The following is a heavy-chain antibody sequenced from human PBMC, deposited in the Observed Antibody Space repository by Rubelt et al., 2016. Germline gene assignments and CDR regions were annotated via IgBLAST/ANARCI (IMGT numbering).Heavy chain of an antibody. CDR2: IYYSGST. J-gene: IGHJ4*02. V-gene: IGHV4-61*01. CDR3: ARTIARVAADGYYFDY. CDR1: GGSVSSGSYY. D-gene: IGHD6-19*01. Sequence: QVQLQESGPGLVKPSETLSLTCTVSGGSVSSGSYYWSWIRQPPGKGLEWIGYIYYSGSTNYNPSLSSRVTMSVDPSKNQFALKLSSGTAADTAVYYCARTIARVAADGYYFDYWGQGTLVTVSS.